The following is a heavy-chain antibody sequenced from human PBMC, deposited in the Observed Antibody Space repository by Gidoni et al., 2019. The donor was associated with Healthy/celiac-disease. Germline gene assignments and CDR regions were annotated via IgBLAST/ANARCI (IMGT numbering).Heavy chain of an antibody. CDR1: GVTFSSYT. J-gene: IGHJ3*02. CDR3: ARFITGTTWSAFDI. D-gene: IGHD1-7*01. CDR2: IIPILGIA. Sequence: QVQLVQSGAEVKTHGSSVKVSCKASGVTFSSYTISWVRQAPGQGLEWKGRIIPILGIANYAQKFQGRVTSTAEKSTSTAYMELSSLRSEDTAVYYCARFITGTTWSAFDIWGQGTMVTVSS. V-gene: IGHV1-69*02.